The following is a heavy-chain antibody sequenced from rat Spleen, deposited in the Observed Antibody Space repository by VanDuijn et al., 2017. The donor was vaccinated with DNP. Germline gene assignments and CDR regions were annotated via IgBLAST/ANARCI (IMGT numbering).Heavy chain of an antibody. CDR2: ISYDGGST. CDR1: GFTFSDYY. CDR3: TTRDDYFDY. Sequence: EVQLVESGGGLVQPGRSLKLSCAASGFTFSDYYMAWVRQAPTKGLEWVASISYDGGSTYYRDSVKGRFTISRDKAKRRLYLQMDSLRSEDTATYYGTTRDDYFDYWGQGVMVTVSS. J-gene: IGHJ2*01. V-gene: IGHV5-20*01.